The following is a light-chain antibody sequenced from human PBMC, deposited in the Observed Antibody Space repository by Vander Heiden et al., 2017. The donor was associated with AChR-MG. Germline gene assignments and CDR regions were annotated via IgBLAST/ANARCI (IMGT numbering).Light chain of an antibody. J-gene: IGLJ1*01. Sequence: QPLLPQPPPVPGAPGPRVTISCTGSSSNIGASSDVHWYQQVPGTAPKLLIYDINNRPSGVPDRFSGSKSGTSASLAITGLQAEDEADYYCQSYDSSLSGWVFGTGTKVTGL. CDR1: SSNIGASSD. CDR3: QSYDSSLSGWV. V-gene: IGLV1-40*01. CDR2: DIN.